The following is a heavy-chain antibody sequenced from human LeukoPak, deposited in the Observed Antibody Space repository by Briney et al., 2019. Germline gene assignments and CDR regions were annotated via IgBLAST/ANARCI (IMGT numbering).Heavy chain of an antibody. CDR1: GGSISYYY. CDR3: ARESDYDPLTGRPLGAFDL. CDR2: IYYSGSA. V-gene: IGHV4-59*01. D-gene: IGHD3-9*01. Sequence: SETLSLTCTVSGGSISYYYWTWIRQTPGKGLEWLGYIYYSGSANYNPSLKSRVTISVDTSKNQFSLKLSSVTAADTAVYFCARESDYDPLTGRPLGAFDLWGQGTRVTVSS. J-gene: IGHJ3*01.